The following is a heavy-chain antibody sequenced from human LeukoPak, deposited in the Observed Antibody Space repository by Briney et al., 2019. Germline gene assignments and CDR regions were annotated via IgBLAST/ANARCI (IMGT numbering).Heavy chain of an antibody. CDR3: ARDVTMIVVVIPGSGFDY. CDR2: ISYDGSNK. D-gene: IGHD3-22*01. V-gene: IGHV3-30-3*01. J-gene: IGHJ4*02. Sequence: GGSLRLSCAASGFTFSSYAMHWVRQAPGKGLEWVAVISYDGSNKYYADSVKGRFTISRDNSKNTLYLQMNSLRAEDTAVYYCARDVTMIVVVIPGSGFDYWGQGTLVTVSS. CDR1: GFTFSSYA.